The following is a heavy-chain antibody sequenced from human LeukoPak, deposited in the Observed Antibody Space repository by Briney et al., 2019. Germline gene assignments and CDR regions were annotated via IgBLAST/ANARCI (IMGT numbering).Heavy chain of an antibody. J-gene: IGHJ4*02. CDR3: AKGREDTAMVMRY. CDR2: INTDGSST. D-gene: IGHD5-18*01. CDR1: GFTFSSYW. V-gene: IGHV3-74*01. Sequence: GGSLRLSCAASGFTFSSYWMHWVRQAPGKGLVWVSRINTDGSSTSYADSVKGRFTISRDNAKNTLYLQMNSLRAEDTAVYYCAKGREDTAMVMRYWGQGTLVTVSS.